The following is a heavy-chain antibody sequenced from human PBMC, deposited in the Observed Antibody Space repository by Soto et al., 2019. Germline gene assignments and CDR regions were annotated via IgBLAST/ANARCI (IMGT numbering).Heavy chain of an antibody. Sequence: EVQLVESGGGLVQPGGYLKLSCAASGFTFSDSAMHWVRQASGKGLEWVGRIKTKPNNYATAYCASVQGRFTISRDDSTITAYLQMNSLKTEDTAVYDCTSSPDDDFGAGSCRTRFGPWGQGFLVTASS. D-gene: IGHD2-15*01. V-gene: IGHV3-73*01. CDR2: IKTKPNNYAT. J-gene: IGHJ5*02. CDR3: TSSPDDDFGAGSCRTRFGP. CDR1: GFTFSDSA.